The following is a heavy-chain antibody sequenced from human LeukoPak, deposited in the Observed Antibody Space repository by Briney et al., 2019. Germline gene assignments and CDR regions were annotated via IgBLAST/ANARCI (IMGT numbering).Heavy chain of an antibody. CDR1: GFTFSSYA. CDR2: ISGSGDRT. CDR3: AKAARARAVDYYFDY. Sequence: GGXLRLSCAASGFTFSSYAMSWVRQAPGKGLEGVSAISGSGDRTYYADSVKGGFTISRDNSKNTLYMQMNSLRAEDTAVYYCAKAARARAVDYYFDYWGQGTLVTVSS. D-gene: IGHD6-19*01. V-gene: IGHV3-23*01. J-gene: IGHJ4*02.